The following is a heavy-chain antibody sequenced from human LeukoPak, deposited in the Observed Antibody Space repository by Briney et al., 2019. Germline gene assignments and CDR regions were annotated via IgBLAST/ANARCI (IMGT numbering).Heavy chain of an antibody. D-gene: IGHD6-19*01. CDR1: GFSFSSYW. Sequence: PGGSLRLSCAASGFSFSSYWLTWVRQAPGKGLEWVANIKQDESQQYYVDSVKGRFTISRDNAKNSLYLQMNSLRAEDTAVYYCARLNWGVGVAGFDFWGQGTLVTVSS. V-gene: IGHV3-7*05. J-gene: IGHJ4*02. CDR2: IKQDESQQ. CDR3: ARLNWGVGVAGFDF.